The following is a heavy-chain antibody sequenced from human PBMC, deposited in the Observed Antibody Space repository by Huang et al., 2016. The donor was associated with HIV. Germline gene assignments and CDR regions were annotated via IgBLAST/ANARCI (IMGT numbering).Heavy chain of an antibody. J-gene: IGHJ4*02. CDR2: IYYSGVT. CDR3: VRWGALRTFDN. Sequence: QMQLQESGPGLVRPSETLSLTCNVSGGSISRSTYYWGWIRQPPKKGLEWIGHIYYSGVTYYNPALKSRVAISVDTSQNQFSRRLNSVTATDTAVYFCVRWGALRTFDNWGQGTLVTVSS. CDR1: GGSISRSTYY. V-gene: IGHV4-39*01. D-gene: IGHD3-16*01.